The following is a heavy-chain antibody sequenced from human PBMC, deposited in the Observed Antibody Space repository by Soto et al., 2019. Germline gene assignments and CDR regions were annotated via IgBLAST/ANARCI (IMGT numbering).Heavy chain of an antibody. CDR3: ARISGYDGDNWFDP. V-gene: IGHV1-18*01. CDR2: ISAYNGNT. Sequence: VASVKVSCKASGYTFTSYGISWVRQAPGQGLEWMGWISAYNGNTNYAQKLQGRVTMTTDTSTSTAYMELRSLRSDDTAVYYCARISGYDGDNWFDPWGQGTLVTVSS. J-gene: IGHJ5*02. CDR1: GYTFTSYG. D-gene: IGHD5-12*01.